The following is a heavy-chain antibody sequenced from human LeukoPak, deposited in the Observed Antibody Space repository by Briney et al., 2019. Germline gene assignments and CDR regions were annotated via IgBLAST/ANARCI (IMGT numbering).Heavy chain of an antibody. D-gene: IGHD6-13*01. CDR1: GGSFSGYY. V-gene: IGHV4-34*01. CDR2: INHSGST. Sequence: SETLSLTCAVYGGSFSGYYWSWIRQPPGKGLEWIGEINHSGSTNYNPSLKSRVTISVDTSKNQFSLKLSSVTAADTAVYYCARAYSSSWYYDAFDIWGQGTMVTVSS. CDR3: ARAYSSSWYYDAFDI. J-gene: IGHJ3*02.